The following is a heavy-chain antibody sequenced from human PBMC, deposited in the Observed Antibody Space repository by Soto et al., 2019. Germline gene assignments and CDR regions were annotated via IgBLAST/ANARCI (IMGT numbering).Heavy chain of an antibody. CDR2: ISYDGSNK. J-gene: IGHJ3*02. Sequence: QVQLVESGGGVVQPGRSLRLSCAASGFTFSSYGMHWVRQAPGKGLEWVAVISYDGSNKYYADSVKGRFTISRDNSKNTLDLQMNSLRAEDTAVYYCAKDGDTAIDVDYFDSWCQGTMVTVSS. CDR3: AKDGDTAIDVDYFDS. D-gene: IGHD5-18*01. V-gene: IGHV3-30*18. CDR1: GFTFSSYG.